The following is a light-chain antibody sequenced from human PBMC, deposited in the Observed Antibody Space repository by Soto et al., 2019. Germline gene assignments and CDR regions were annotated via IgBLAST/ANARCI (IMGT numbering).Light chain of an antibody. V-gene: IGLV1-51*02. CDR3: RAWDSSLRVYV. Sequence: QSVLTQPPSVSAAPGQKATISCSGSSSNIGNHYVSWYQQLPGTAPKLLIYENDKRPSGIPDRFSGSKSGTSATLGITGLQTGDEADYYCRAWDSSLRVYVTGTGTKVNV. CDR2: END. CDR1: SSNIGNHY. J-gene: IGLJ1*01.